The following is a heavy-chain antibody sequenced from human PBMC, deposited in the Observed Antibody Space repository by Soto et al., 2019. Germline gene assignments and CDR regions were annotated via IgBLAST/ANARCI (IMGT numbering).Heavy chain of an antibody. J-gene: IGHJ4*02. CDR2: ISHSGSA. Sequence: PSETLSLTCAVSGVSFSGYYWNWVRQPPGKGLEWIGEISHSGSAIHNPSLKSRVTLSVDTSKNQFSLTLSSVTAADTAMYYCERGRSNGYCYGDSCYHSLLWGQGALVTVSS. D-gene: IGHD2-15*01. CDR3: ERGRSNGYCYGDSCYHSLL. V-gene: IGHV4-34*01. CDR1: GVSFSGYY.